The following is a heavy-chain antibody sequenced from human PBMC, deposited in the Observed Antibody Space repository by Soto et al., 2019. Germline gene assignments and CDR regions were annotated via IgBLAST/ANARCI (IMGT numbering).Heavy chain of an antibody. D-gene: IGHD2-15*01. J-gene: IGHJ5*02. CDR3: PGDNRENYGPPAASSCFHR. CDR2: INPRGDSR. V-gene: IGHV1-46*01. Sequence: ASVKVSCKASGFSFSDYFMHSVRQAPGQGXEWMGIINPRGDSRNYAQKFQGRVTITRDTSTSTVYMDLSSLRYEDTAVYSCPGDNRENYGPPAASSCFHRLGQGNPVTVSS. CDR1: GFSFSDYF.